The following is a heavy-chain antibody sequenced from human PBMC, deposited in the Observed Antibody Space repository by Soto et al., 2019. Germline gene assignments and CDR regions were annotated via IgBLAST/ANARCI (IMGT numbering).Heavy chain of an antibody. Sequence: EVQLLESGGGLVQPGGSLRLSCAASEFTFSNYAMSWVRQAPGKGLEWVSAISYGGGTTYYADSVKGRFTISRDNSKNTRYLQLISMKAEDTTVYYCAKTPGYCYDRTGYQFDYWGQGTLVTVSS. J-gene: IGHJ4*02. CDR2: ISYGGGTT. CDR1: EFTFSNYA. D-gene: IGHD3-22*01. V-gene: IGHV3-23*01. CDR3: AKTPGYCYDRTGYQFDY.